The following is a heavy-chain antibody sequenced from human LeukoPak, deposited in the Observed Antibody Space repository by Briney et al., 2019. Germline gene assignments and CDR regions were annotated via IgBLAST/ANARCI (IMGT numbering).Heavy chain of an antibody. D-gene: IGHD2-2*01. CDR2: IRYDGSNK. J-gene: IGHJ5*02. Sequence: GRSLRLSCAASGFTFSSYGMHWVRQAPGKGLEWVAFIRYDGSNKYYADSVKGRFTISRDNSKNTLYLQMNSLRAEDTAVYYCAKDPNQLRLMGWFDPWGQGTLVTVSS. CDR3: AKDPNQLRLMGWFDP. CDR1: GFTFSSYG. V-gene: IGHV3-30*02.